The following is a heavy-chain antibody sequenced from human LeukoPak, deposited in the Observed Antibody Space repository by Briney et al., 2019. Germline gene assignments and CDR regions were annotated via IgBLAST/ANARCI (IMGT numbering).Heavy chain of an antibody. CDR1: GGSFSTYY. Sequence: PSETLSLTCAVYGGSFSTYYWNWIRQSPGTGLEWIGEVNHSGSTNYNPSLKSRVTILVDTSKKQFSLKLSSVTAADTAVYYCARGRTSRITVVRGVSRAGYFDYWGQGTLVTVSS. D-gene: IGHD3-10*01. V-gene: IGHV4-34*01. CDR2: VNHSGST. J-gene: IGHJ4*02. CDR3: ARGRTSRITVVRGVSRAGYFDY.